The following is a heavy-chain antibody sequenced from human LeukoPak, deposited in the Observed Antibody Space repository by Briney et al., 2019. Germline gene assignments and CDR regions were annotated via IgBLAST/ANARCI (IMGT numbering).Heavy chain of an antibody. J-gene: IGHJ6*02. D-gene: IGHD3-22*01. CDR1: GFTFDDYA. CDR3: AKGYDSSGYYYYYYYGMDV. Sequence: GRSLRLSCAASGFTFDDYAMHWVRQAPGKGLEWVSGISWNSGSIGYADSVKGRFTISRDNAKNSLYLQMNSLRAEDTALYYCAKGYDSSGYYYYYYYGMDVWGQGTTVTVSS. CDR2: ISWNSGSI. V-gene: IGHV3-9*01.